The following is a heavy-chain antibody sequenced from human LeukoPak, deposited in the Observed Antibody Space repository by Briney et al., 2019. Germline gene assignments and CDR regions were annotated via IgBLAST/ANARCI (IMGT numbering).Heavy chain of an antibody. CDR1: GGSINSANYY. Sequence: TSQTLSLTCSVSGGSINSANYYWSWIRQPPGKGLEWIGYIYYSGTTYYNPSLKSRVTISVDTSKNQFSLKLSSVTAADTAVYYCARDSGSSGYYSSYNWFDPWGQGTLVTVSS. J-gene: IGHJ5*02. CDR3: ARDSGSSGYYSSYNWFDP. D-gene: IGHD3-22*01. V-gene: IGHV4-30-4*08. CDR2: IYYSGTT.